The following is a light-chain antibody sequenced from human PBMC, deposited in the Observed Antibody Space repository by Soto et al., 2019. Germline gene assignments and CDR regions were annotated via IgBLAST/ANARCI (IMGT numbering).Light chain of an antibody. CDR2: DIF. V-gene: IGKV1-6*01. J-gene: IGKJ2*03. CDR3: LHDALFPYS. Sequence: AIHMTQSPSSLSASVGDTVTITCRASQPIRNDLAWFQQRPGKAPKLLIYDIFILQTGVPSRFSGTGSGTDFTLTISSLQPEDFATYYCLHDALFPYSFGQGTKLEI. CDR1: QPIRND.